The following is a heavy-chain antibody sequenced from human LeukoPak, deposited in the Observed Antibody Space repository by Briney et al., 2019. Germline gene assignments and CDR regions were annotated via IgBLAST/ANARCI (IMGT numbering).Heavy chain of an antibody. Sequence: GESLQISCKGSGYSFTSYWIGWVRQMPGKGLEWMGIIYPGDSDTRYSPSFQGQVTISADKSISTAYLQWSSLKASDTAMYYCARSEGSGSYWYYYYGMDVWGQGTTVTVSS. CDR2: IYPGDSDT. V-gene: IGHV5-51*01. J-gene: IGHJ6*02. CDR1: GYSFTSYW. D-gene: IGHD1-26*01. CDR3: ARSEGSGSYWYYYYGMDV.